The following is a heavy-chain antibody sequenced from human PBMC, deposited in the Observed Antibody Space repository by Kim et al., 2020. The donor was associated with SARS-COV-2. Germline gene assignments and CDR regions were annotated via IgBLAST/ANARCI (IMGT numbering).Heavy chain of an antibody. D-gene: IGHD2-15*01. CDR1: GGSISSGGYY. J-gene: IGHJ6*02. CDR2: IYYSGST. Sequence: SQTLSLTCTVSGGSISSGGYYWSWIRQHPGKGLEWIGYIYYSGSTYYNPSLKSRVTISVDTSKNQFSLKLSSVTAADTAVYYCARASYCSGGSCYEGSIYYYYGMDVWGQGTTVTVSS. CDR3: ARASYCSGGSCYEGSIYYYYGMDV. V-gene: IGHV4-31*03.